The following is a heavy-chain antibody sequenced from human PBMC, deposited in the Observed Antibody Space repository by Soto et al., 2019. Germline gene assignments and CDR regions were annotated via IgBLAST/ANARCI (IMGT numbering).Heavy chain of an antibody. Sequence: SETLSLTCTVSGGSISSSSYYWGWIRQPPGKGLEWIGSIYYSGSTYYNPSLKSRVTISVDTSKNQFSLKLSSVTAADTAVYYCARRTTYGDYGVWYFDYWGQGTLVTVSS. CDR1: GGSISSSSYY. CDR2: IYYSGST. CDR3: ARRTTYGDYGVWYFDY. J-gene: IGHJ4*02. V-gene: IGHV4-39*01. D-gene: IGHD4-17*01.